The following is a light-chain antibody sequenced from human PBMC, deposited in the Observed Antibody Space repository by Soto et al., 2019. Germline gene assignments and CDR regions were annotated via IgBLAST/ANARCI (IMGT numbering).Light chain of an antibody. CDR1: RRISSAY. CDR3: LQSGNSPLT. V-gene: IGKV3-20*01. Sequence: EVVLTQSPGTLSSSPGERATLSCRASRRISSAYLAWYQQKPGQAPRLLIYGASTRATDIPDRFTGSGSATDFTLIISRLEPEDFAVYYCLQSGNSPLTFGQGTRLEIK. CDR2: GAS. J-gene: IGKJ2*01.